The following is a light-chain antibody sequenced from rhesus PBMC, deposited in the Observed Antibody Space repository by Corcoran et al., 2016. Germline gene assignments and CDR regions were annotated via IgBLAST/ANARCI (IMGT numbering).Light chain of an antibody. CDR3: QQYNNSPLT. V-gene: IGKV1-66*01. J-gene: IGKJ4*01. Sequence: DIQMTQSPSSLSASVGARVTITCRASQGINHYLTWYQQKPGKAPKPLLYYATSLETGVPSRFSGSGSGTDYTLTISSLQPEDIATYYCQQYNNSPLTFGGGTKVEIK. CDR2: YAT. CDR1: QGINHY.